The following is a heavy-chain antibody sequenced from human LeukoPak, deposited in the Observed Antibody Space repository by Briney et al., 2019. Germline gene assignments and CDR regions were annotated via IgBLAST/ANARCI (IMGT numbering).Heavy chain of an antibody. CDR3: AKGDGYNGCFDS. J-gene: IGHJ4*02. Sequence: GGSLRLPCATSGFTFDDFAMHWVRQPPGKGLEWVSFISKNGSNTYYSDSVKGRSTISRDNSENSPSLQMDSLTTDDTALYYCAKGDGYNGCFDSWGQGTLVTVSS. CDR2: ISKNGSNT. V-gene: IGHV3-43*01. CDR1: GFTFDDFA. D-gene: IGHD5-24*01.